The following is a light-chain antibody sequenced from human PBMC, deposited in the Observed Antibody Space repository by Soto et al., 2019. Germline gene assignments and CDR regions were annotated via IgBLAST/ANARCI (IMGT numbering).Light chain of an antibody. Sequence: DIQMTQSPSSVSASVGDRVTITCRASQSISRHLNWYQQKPGKAPQLLIYATSSLQSGVPSRFSGSGSGTDFNLTISSLQPEDFATYFCQQSSINPRTFGRGPKVEI. J-gene: IGKJ1*01. CDR3: QQSSINPRT. CDR2: ATS. CDR1: QSISRH. V-gene: IGKV1-39*01.